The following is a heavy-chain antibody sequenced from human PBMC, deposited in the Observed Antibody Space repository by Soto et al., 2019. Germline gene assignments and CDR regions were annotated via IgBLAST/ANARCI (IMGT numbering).Heavy chain of an antibody. D-gene: IGHD4-4*01. J-gene: IGHJ4*02. V-gene: IGHV4-39*01. CDR1: GGSISSSSYY. CDR3: ARRSTGRQYYFDY. CDR2: IYYSGST. Sequence: SETLSLTCTVSGGSISSSSYYWGWIRQPPGKGLEWIGSIYYSGSTYYNPSLKSRVTISVDTSKNQFSLKLSSVTAADTAVYYCARRSTGRQYYFDYWGQGTLVTVS.